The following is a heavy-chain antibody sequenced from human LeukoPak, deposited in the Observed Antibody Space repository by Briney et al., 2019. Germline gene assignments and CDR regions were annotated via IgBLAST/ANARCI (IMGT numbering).Heavy chain of an antibody. CDR2: ICYSGST. J-gene: IGHJ3*02. CDR1: GGSISSYY. CDR3: ARGKGSYPGNAFDI. D-gene: IGHD3-16*02. V-gene: IGHV4-59*01. Sequence: SGTLSLTCSVSGGSISSYYWSWIRQPPGKGLEWVGYICYSGSTNYNPSLKSRVTISVDTSKNQLSLKLSSVTAADPAVYYCARGKGSYPGNAFDIWGQGTMVTVSS.